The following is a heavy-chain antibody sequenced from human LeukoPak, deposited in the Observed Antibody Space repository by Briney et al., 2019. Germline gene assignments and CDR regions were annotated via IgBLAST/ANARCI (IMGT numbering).Heavy chain of an antibody. V-gene: IGHV3-30*18. D-gene: IGHD6-19*01. CDR3: AKASGWYAPEFDP. J-gene: IGHJ5*02. CDR2: ISYDGSNK. Sequence: PGRSLRLSCAASGFTFSSYGMHWVRQAPGKGLEWVAVISYDGSNKYYADSVKGRFTISRDNSKNTLYLQMNSLRAEDTAVYYCAKASGWYAPEFDPWGQGTLVTVSS. CDR1: GFTFSSYG.